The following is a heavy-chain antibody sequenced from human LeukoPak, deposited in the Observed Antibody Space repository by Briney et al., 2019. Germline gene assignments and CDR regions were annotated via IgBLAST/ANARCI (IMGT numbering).Heavy chain of an antibody. CDR3: AREGEYCSSTSCYYYYGMDV. Sequence: ASVKVSCKASGYTFTGYYIHWVRQAPGQGLEGMGWANPNSGGTNNAQKFQGRVTMTRDTSISTAYMELSRLISDDTAVYYCAREGEYCSSTSCYYYYGMDVWGQGTTVTVSS. CDR1: GYTFTGYY. J-gene: IGHJ6*02. V-gene: IGHV1-2*02. D-gene: IGHD2-2*01. CDR2: ANPNSGGT.